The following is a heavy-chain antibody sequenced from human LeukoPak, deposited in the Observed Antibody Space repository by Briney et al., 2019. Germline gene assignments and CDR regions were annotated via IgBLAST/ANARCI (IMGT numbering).Heavy chain of an antibody. CDR2: ISSSSSTI. D-gene: IGHD1-26*01. V-gene: IGHV3-48*04. CDR1: GFTFSSYS. J-gene: IGHJ4*02. CDR3: ARDSGSFDY. Sequence: PGGSLRLSCAASGFTFSSYSMNWVRQAPGKGLEWVSYISSSSSTIYYADSVKGRFTISRDNAKNSLYLQMNSLRAEDTAVYYCARDSGSFDYWGQGTLVTVSS.